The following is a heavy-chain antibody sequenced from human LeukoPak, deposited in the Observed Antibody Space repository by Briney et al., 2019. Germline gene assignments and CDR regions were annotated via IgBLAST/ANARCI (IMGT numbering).Heavy chain of an antibody. CDR1: GFTVSSNY. J-gene: IGHJ4*02. CDR2: IYSGGST. Sequence: GGSLRLSCAASGFTVSSNYMSWVRQAPGKGLEWVSVIYSGGSTYYADSVKGRFTISRDNSKNTLYLQMSSLRAEDTAVYYCASIAAAGTRGYFDYWGQGTLVTVSS. V-gene: IGHV3-53*01. D-gene: IGHD6-13*01. CDR3: ASIAAAGTRGYFDY.